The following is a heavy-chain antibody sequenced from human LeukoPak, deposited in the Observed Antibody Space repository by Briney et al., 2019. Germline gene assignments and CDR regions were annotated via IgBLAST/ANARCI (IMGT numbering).Heavy chain of an antibody. Sequence: PSETLSLTCTVSGGSISSSSYYWGWIRQPPGKGLEWIGSIYYSGSTYYNPSLKSRVTISVDTSKNQFSLKLSSVTAADTAVYYCARDNWFDPWGQGTLVTVSS. V-gene: IGHV4-39*02. CDR2: IYYSGST. J-gene: IGHJ5*02. CDR1: GGSISSSSYY. CDR3: ARDNWFDP.